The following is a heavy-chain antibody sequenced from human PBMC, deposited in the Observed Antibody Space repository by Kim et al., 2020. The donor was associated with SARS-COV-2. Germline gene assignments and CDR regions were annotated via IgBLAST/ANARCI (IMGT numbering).Heavy chain of an antibody. CDR2: INPSGST. J-gene: IGHJ4*02. D-gene: IGHD2-15*01. Sequence: SETLSLTCDVYGGSFSGYSWDWIRQPPGKGLEWIGGINPSGSTYYNPSLKSRVAISVDTSKTQVSLNLNSVTAADTAVYYCRIVGSDFDYWGQGTLVTVSS. CDR3: RIVGSDFDY. V-gene: IGHV4-34*01. CDR1: GGSFSGYS.